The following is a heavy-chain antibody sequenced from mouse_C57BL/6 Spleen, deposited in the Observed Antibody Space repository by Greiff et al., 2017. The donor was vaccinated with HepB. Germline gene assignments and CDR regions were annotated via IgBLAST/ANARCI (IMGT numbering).Heavy chain of an antibody. D-gene: IGHD2-3*01. CDR2: IDPSDSYT. CDR3: ANLTPRYDGYYPLYAMDY. V-gene: IGHV1-59*01. J-gene: IGHJ4*01. CDR1: GYTFTSYW. Sequence: VQLQESGAELVRPGTSVKLSCKASGYTFTSYWMHWVKQRPGQGLEWIGVIDPSDSYTNYNQKFKGKATLTVDTSSSTAYMQPSSLTSEDSAVYSCANLTPRYDGYYPLYAMDYWGQGTSVTVSS.